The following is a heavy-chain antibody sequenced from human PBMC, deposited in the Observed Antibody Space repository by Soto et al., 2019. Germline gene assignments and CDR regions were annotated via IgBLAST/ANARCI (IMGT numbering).Heavy chain of an antibody. J-gene: IGHJ4*02. CDR1: GFTLSNSW. CDR2: IKSKADGGTR. V-gene: IGHV3-15*01. D-gene: IGHD1-1*01. CDR3: PPGGVANSDY. Sequence: PGGSLRLSCGASGFTLSNSWVSWVRQAPGKGLEWVGRIKSKADGGTRDYAAPVKGRFAISRDDSKSTVFLQMESLKTEDTAVYYCPPGGVANSDYWGQGTLVTVSS.